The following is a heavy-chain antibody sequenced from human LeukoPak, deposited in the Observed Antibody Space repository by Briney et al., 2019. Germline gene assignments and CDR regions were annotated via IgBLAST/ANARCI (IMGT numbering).Heavy chain of an antibody. D-gene: IGHD4-23*01. J-gene: IGHJ4*02. CDR1: GGSFSGYY. Sequence: PSETLSLTCAVYGGSFSGYYWSWIRQPPGKGLEWIGEINHSGSTNYNPSLKSRVTISVDTSKSQFSLKLSSVTAADTAVYYCARGGGNSVHSTSWDYWGQGTLVTVSS. V-gene: IGHV4-34*01. CDR3: ARGGGNSVHSTSWDY. CDR2: INHSGST.